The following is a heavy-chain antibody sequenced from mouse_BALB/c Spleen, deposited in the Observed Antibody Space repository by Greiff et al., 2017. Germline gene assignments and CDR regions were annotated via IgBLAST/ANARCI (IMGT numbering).Heavy chain of an antibody. Sequence: QVQLQQPGAELVRPGASVKLSCKASGYTFTSYWINWVKQRPGQGLEWIGNIYPSDSYTNYNQKFKDKATLTVDKSSSTAYMQLSSPTSEDSAVYYCTRSSGNYGDAMDYWGQGTSVTVSS. V-gene: IGHV1-69*02. CDR3: TRSSGNYGDAMDY. CDR2: IYPSDSYT. J-gene: IGHJ4*01. CDR1: GYTFTSYW. D-gene: IGHD2-1*01.